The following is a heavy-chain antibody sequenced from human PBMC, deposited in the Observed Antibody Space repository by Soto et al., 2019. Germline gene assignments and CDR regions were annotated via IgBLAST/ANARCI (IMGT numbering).Heavy chain of an antibody. J-gene: IGHJ4*02. CDR3: AHRPSIGEYQLLPCDY. D-gene: IGHD2-2*01. CDR1: GFSLSTSGVG. CDR2: IYWYDDK. Sequence: QITLKESGPTLVKPTQTLTLTCTFSGFSLSTSGVGVGWIRRPPRKALEWLGLIYWYDDKRHSPSPKSRITITENTAKYPVVLTMTDMDPADTATYYCAHRPSIGEYQLLPCDYWGQGTLVTFSS. V-gene: IGHV2-5*01.